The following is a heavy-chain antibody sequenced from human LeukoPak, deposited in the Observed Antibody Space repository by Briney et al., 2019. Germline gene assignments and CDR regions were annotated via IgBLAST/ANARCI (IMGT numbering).Heavy chain of an antibody. CDR2: INPNSGGT. D-gene: IGHD6-19*01. CDR3: ARGEGEQWLLLYPYYYYMDV. Sequence: GASVKVSCKASGYTFTGYHMHWVRQAPGQGLEWMGWINPNSGGTKYAQKFQGRVTMTRDTSISTAYMELSRLRSDDTAVYYCARGEGEQWLLLYPYYYYMDVWGKGTTVTISS. CDR1: GYTFTGYH. V-gene: IGHV1-2*02. J-gene: IGHJ6*03.